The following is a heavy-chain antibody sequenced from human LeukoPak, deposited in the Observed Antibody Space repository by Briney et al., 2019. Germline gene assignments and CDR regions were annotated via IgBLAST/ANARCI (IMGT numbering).Heavy chain of an antibody. J-gene: IGHJ4*02. CDR1: GATFSSYA. D-gene: IGHD3-10*01. CDR2: FIPILGIA. Sequence: SVKLSCKASGATFSSYAISWVRQAPGQGLEWMGRFIPILGIANYAQKFQGRVTITADKSTSTAYMELSSLRSEDTAVYYCARMIRPYCAGSSFSLYYFDYWGQGTLVTVSS. CDR3: ARMIRPYCAGSSFSLYYFDY. V-gene: IGHV1-69*04.